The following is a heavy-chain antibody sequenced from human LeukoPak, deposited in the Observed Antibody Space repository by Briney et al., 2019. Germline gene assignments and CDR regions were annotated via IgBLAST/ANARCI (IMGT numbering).Heavy chain of an antibody. CDR2: ISYNSNYI. CDR3: AKDKAHYYDSSGYFQH. Sequence: GGSLRLSCAGSGFTFSSHGMNWVRQAPGKGLEWVSFISYNSNYIFYADSVKGRFTISRDNSKNTLYLQMNSLRAEDTAVYYCAKDKAHYYDSSGYFQHWGQGTLVTVSS. J-gene: IGHJ1*01. CDR1: GFTFSSHG. D-gene: IGHD3-22*01. V-gene: IGHV3-21*01.